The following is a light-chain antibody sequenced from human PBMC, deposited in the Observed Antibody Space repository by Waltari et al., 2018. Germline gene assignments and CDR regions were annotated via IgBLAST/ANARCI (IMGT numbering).Light chain of an antibody. J-gene: IGLJ2*01. CDR2: SNS. CDR3: ATWDDSLKGVI. CDR1: SSNIGAST. V-gene: IGLV1-44*01. Sequence: QSVLTQPPSASATPGQSVTLSCSGGSSNIGASTVSWYQHVPGTAPKLLIYSNSLRPSGVPGRFSGSKSGISASLAISDFQSEDEADYYCATWDDSLKGVIFGGGSKLTVL.